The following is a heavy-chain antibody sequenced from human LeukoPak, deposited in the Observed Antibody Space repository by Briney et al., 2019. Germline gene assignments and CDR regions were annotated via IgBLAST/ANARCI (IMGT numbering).Heavy chain of an antibody. V-gene: IGHV4-59*01. J-gene: IGHJ5*02. CDR2: IYYNGNT. CDR3: ARGPLSSRTTWTRFDP. D-gene: IGHD6-13*01. Sequence: SETLSLTCTVSGGSISPYYWTWIRQPPGKGLEWIGYIYYNGNTNYNPSLKSRITISVDTSKNQFSLRLKSVTAADTAMYYCARGPLSSRTTWTRFDPWGQGTLVTVSS. CDR1: GGSISPYY.